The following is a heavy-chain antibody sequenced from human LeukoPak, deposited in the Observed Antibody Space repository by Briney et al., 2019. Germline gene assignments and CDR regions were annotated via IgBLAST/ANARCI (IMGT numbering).Heavy chain of an antibody. Sequence: ASVNVSCKASGYTFTGYYMHWVRQAPGQGLEWMGWINPNSGGTNYAQKFQGRVTMTRDASISTAYMELSRLRSDDTAVYYCISGWFGELLSEGHYYYMDVWGKGTTVTVSS. CDR2: INPNSGGT. J-gene: IGHJ6*03. V-gene: IGHV1-2*02. CDR3: ISGWFGELLSEGHYYYMDV. D-gene: IGHD3-10*01. CDR1: GYTFTGYY.